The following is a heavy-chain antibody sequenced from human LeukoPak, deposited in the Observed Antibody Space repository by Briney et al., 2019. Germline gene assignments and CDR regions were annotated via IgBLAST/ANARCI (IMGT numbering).Heavy chain of an antibody. V-gene: IGHV3-21*01. CDR1: GFTFSSYS. CDR2: ISSSSSYI. CDR3: ARGGYSYGYDY. Sequence: GRSLRLSCAASGFTFSSYSMNWVRQAPGKGLEWVSSISSSSSYIYYADSVKGRFTISRDNAKNSLYLQVNSLRAEDTAVYYCARGGYSYGYDYWGQGTLVTVSS. J-gene: IGHJ4*02. D-gene: IGHD5-18*01.